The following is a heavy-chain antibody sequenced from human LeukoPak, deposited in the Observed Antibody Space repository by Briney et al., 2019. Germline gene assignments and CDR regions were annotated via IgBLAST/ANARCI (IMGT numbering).Heavy chain of an antibody. Sequence: AGGSLRLSCAASGFTFSSYAMHWVRQATGKGLEWVAVISYDGSNKYYVDSVKGRFTISRDNSKNSLYLQMNSLRAEDTAVYYCASAWQQLDPYFDYWGQGTLVTVSS. V-gene: IGHV3-30-3*01. J-gene: IGHJ4*02. D-gene: IGHD6-13*01. CDR3: ASAWQQLDPYFDY. CDR2: ISYDGSNK. CDR1: GFTFSSYA.